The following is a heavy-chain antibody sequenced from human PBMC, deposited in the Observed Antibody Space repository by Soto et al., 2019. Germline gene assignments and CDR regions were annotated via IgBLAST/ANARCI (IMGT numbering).Heavy chain of an antibody. Sequence: GGSLRLSCSASGFTFSSYSMIWVRQAPGKGLEWVSSIRSSSSYIYYADSVKGRFTISSDNSKNSLYLQMNSLRAEDTAVSYCARDLDSSSWPYNWFDPWGQGTLVIVSS. CDR1: GFTFSSYS. V-gene: IGHV3-21*01. D-gene: IGHD6-13*01. J-gene: IGHJ5*02. CDR3: ARDLDSSSWPYNWFDP. CDR2: IRSSSSYI.